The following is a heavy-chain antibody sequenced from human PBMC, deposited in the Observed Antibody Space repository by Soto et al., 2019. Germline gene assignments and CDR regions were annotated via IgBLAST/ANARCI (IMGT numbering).Heavy chain of an antibody. J-gene: IGHJ4*02. CDR2: ISYSGST. D-gene: IGHD6-19*01. CDR1: GGSISSYY. V-gene: IGHV4-59*01. CDR3: ARGSGRYDY. Sequence: QAQLQESGPGLVKPSETLSLTCTVSGGSISSYYWSWIRQPPGKGLEWIGYISYSGSTNYNPSLKSRVTISVDTSKNQFSLKLSSVTAADTAVYYCARGSGRYDYWGQGTLVTVSS.